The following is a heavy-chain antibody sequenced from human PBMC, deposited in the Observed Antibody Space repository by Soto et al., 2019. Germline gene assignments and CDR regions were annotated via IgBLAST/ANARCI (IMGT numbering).Heavy chain of an antibody. V-gene: IGHV3-9*01. CDR2: ISWNSGSI. CDR1: GFTFDDYA. J-gene: IGHJ5*02. D-gene: IGHD6-13*01. Sequence: GGSLRLSCAASGFTFDDYAMHWVRQAPGKGLEWVSGISWNSGSIGYADSVKGRFTISRDNAKNSLYLQMNSLRAEDAALYYCAKDLYSSSWFPSWFDPWGQGTLVTVS. CDR3: AKDLYSSSWFPSWFDP.